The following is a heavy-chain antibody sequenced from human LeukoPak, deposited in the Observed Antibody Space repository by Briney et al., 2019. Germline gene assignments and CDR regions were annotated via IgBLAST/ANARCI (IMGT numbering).Heavy chain of an antibody. J-gene: IGHJ5*02. Sequence: SETLSLTCTVSGGSLSSSSYYWGWLRQPPGKGLEWMGSIYYSGSTYYHPSLKSRVTISVDTSKNQFSLKLSSLTAADTAGYCCARDYGYCSGGSCYGNWFDPWGQGTLVTVSS. CDR2: IYYSGST. V-gene: IGHV4-39*07. D-gene: IGHD2-15*01. CDR1: GGSLSSSSYY. CDR3: ARDYGYCSGGSCYGNWFDP.